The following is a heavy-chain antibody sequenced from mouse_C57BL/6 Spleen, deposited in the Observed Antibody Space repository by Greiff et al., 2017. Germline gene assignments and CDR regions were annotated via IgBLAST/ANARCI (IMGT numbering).Heavy chain of an antibody. V-gene: IGHV5-16*01. J-gene: IGHJ3*01. D-gene: IGHD2-4*01. CDR1: GFTFSDYY. CDR3: ARVDYDWFAY. Sequence: EVKLMESEGGLVQPGSSMKLSCTASGFTFSDYYMAWVRQVPEKGLEWVANINYDGSSTYYLDSLKSRFIISRDNAKTILYLQMSSLKSEDTATYYCARVDYDWFAYWGQGTLVTVSA. CDR2: INYDGSST.